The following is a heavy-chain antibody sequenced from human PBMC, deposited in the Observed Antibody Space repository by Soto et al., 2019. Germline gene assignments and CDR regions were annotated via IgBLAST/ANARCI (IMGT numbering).Heavy chain of an antibody. CDR2: IYWNDDK. Sequence: SGPTLVNPTQTLTLTCTFSGFSLSTSGVGVGWIRQPPGKALEWLALIYWNDDKRYSPSLKSRLTITKDTSKNQVVLTMTNMDPVDTATYYCAHLIMTKQQLLHEFDYWGQGTLVTVSS. D-gene: IGHD6-13*01. CDR1: GFSLSTSGVG. J-gene: IGHJ4*02. CDR3: AHLIMTKQQLLHEFDY. V-gene: IGHV2-5*01.